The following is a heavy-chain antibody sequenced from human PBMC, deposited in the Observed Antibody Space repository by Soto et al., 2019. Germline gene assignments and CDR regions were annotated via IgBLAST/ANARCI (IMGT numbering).Heavy chain of an antibody. CDR3: ARGAGGNSWRSPTFDS. J-gene: IGHJ4*02. CDR1: GFTVSNNY. D-gene: IGHD5-18*01. V-gene: IGHV3-66*01. Sequence: EVQLVESGGGLVQPGGSLRLSCAASGFTVSNNYMTWVRQAPGRGLDWVSIIFSAGSTYYADSVRGRFTISRDNSKNTPYLQMSSLSAEDTAIYYCARGAGGNSWRSPTFDSWGQGTLVTVSS. CDR2: IFSAGST.